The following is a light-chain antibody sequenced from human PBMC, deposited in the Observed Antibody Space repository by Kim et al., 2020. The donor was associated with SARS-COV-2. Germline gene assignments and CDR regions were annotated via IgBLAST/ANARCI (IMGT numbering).Light chain of an antibody. CDR1: QSVSSY. V-gene: IGKV3-11*01. CDR2: DAS. J-gene: IGKJ1*01. Sequence: EIVLTQSPATLSLSPGERATLSCRASQSVSSYLAWYQQKSGQAPRLLIYDASNRATGIPARFSGSGSGTDFTLTISSLVPEDFAVYYCQQRSNWPPWTFGQGTKVDIK. CDR3: QQRSNWPPWT.